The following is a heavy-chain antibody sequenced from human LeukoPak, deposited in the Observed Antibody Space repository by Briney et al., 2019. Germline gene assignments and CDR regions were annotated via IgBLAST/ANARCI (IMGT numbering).Heavy chain of an antibody. J-gene: IGHJ6*03. Sequence: SETLSLTCTVSGGSISSSSYYWGWIRQPPGKGLEWIGSIYYSGGTYYNPSLKSRVTISVDTSKNQFSLKLSSVTAADTAVYYCARLKTFSVPAAKYYYYYMDVWGKGTTVTISS. V-gene: IGHV4-39*07. CDR3: ARLKTFSVPAAKYYYYYMDV. D-gene: IGHD2-2*01. CDR1: GGSISSSSYY. CDR2: IYYSGGT.